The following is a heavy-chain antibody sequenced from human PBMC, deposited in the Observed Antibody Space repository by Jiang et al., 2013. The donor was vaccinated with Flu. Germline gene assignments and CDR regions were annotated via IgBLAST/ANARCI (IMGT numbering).Heavy chain of an antibody. CDR1: GFTFSSYG. CDR3: AKDSGFRGFLLHLDY. CDR2: ISYDGSNK. J-gene: IGHJ4*02. Sequence: QLLESGGGVVQPGRSLRLSCAASGFTFSSYGMHWVRQAPGKGLEWVAVISYDGSNKYYAGSVKGRFTISRDNSKNTLYLQMNSLRAEDTAVYYCAKDSGFRGFLLHLDYWGQGTLVTVSS. V-gene: IGHV3-30*18. D-gene: IGHD2-15*01.